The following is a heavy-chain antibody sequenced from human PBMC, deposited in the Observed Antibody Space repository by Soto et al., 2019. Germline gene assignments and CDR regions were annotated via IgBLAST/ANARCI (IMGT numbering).Heavy chain of an antibody. V-gene: IGHV4-34*01. CDR3: ARRGVAVAVYYFDY. CDR1: GGSFSGYY. J-gene: IGHJ4*02. D-gene: IGHD6-19*01. Sequence: PSETLSLTCAVYGGSFSGYYWSWIRQPPGKGLKWIGEINHSGSTNYNPSLKSRVTISVDTSKNQFSLKLSSVTAADTAVYYCARRGVAVAVYYFDYWGQGTLVTVSS. CDR2: INHSGST.